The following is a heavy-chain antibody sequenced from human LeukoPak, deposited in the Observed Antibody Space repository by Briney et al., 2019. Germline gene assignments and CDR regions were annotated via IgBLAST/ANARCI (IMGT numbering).Heavy chain of an antibody. CDR3: ARAEGSGSSFDY. J-gene: IGHJ4*02. CDR2: ISGSGDST. V-gene: IGHV3-23*01. D-gene: IGHD3-10*01. CDR1: GFTFSSCA. Sequence: GGSLRLSCAASGFTFSSCAMSWVRQAPGKGLECVSAISGSGDSTYYADSVKGRFTISRDNAKNSLYLQMNSLRVEDTAVYYCARAEGSGSSFDYWGQGTLVTVSS.